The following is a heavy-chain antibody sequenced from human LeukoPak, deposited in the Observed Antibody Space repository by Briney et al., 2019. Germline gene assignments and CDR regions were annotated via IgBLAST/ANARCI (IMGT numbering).Heavy chain of an antibody. CDR2: INPSGGST. Sequence: ASVKVSCKASRYTFTSYYMHWVRQAPGQGLEWMGIINPSGGSTSYAQKFQGRVTMTRDTSTSTVYMELSSLRSEDTAVYYCARDCSGGSCYPTDAFDIWGQGTMVTVSS. CDR3: ARDCSGGSCYPTDAFDI. V-gene: IGHV1-46*03. D-gene: IGHD2-15*01. CDR1: RYTFTSYY. J-gene: IGHJ3*02.